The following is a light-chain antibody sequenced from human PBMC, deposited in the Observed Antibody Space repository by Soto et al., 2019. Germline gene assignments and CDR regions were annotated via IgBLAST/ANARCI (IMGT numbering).Light chain of an antibody. CDR2: RTS. Sequence: EIVMTQSPATLSVSPGERATLSCRASQSISSNLASYQQKPGQAPRLLMFRTSSRATGFPARFSGSGPGTEFNLTISSLQSEDFGVYYCQQYNNWPRATFGGGTKVYIK. CDR1: QSISSN. J-gene: IGKJ4*01. CDR3: QQYNNWPRAT. V-gene: IGKV3-15*01.